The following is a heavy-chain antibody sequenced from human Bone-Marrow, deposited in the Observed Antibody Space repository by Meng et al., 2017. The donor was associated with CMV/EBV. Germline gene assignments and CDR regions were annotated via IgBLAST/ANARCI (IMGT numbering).Heavy chain of an antibody. CDR3: ARLNSRAIFGVVRAGYYYGMDV. Sequence: SETLSLTCTVSGGSISSSSYYWGWIRQPPGKGLEWIGSIYYSGSTYYTPSLKSRVTISVDTSKNQFSLKLSSVTAADTAVYYCARLNSRAIFGVVRAGYYYGMDVWGQGTTVTVSS. J-gene: IGHJ6*02. D-gene: IGHD3-3*01. CDR1: GGSISSSSYY. CDR2: IYYSGST. V-gene: IGHV4-39*01.